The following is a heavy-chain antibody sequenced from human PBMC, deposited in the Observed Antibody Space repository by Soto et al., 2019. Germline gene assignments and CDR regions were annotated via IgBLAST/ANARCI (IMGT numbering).Heavy chain of an antibody. CDR1: GFTFSSYE. D-gene: IGHD6-13*01. CDR2: ISSSGSTI. Sequence: EVQLVESGGGLVQPGGSLRLSCAASGFTFSSYEMNWVRQAPGKGLEWVSYISSSGSTIYYADSVKGRFTISRDNAKNSLYLQMNSLRAEDTAVYYCARGYSSSWGNDPWGQGTLVTVSS. V-gene: IGHV3-48*03. J-gene: IGHJ5*02. CDR3: ARGYSSSWGNDP.